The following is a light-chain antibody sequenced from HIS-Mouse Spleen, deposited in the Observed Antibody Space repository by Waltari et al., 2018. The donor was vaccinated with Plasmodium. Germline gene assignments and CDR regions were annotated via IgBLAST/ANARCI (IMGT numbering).Light chain of an antibody. CDR3: CSYAGSYTYV. V-gene: IGLV2-11*01. CDR1: SSDVGGYNY. CDR2: DVR. Sequence: QSALTQPRSVSGSPGQSVTISCTGTSSDVGGYNYVSWYQQHPGKAPKLMIYDVRKRPAGVPDRSSGSKSGNTASLTISGLQAEDEADYYCCSYAGSYTYVFGTGTKVTVL. J-gene: IGLJ1*01.